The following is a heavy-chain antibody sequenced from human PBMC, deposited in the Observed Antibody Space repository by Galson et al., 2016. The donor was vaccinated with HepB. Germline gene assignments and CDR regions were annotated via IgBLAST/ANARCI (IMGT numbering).Heavy chain of an antibody. CDR3: ARENYGSGRGHDF. CDR1: GGSINIYY. D-gene: IGHD3-10*01. CDR2: IYYIGSPEYETT. V-gene: IGHV4-31*03. Sequence: TLSLTCTVSGGSINIYYWSWIRQHPGRGLEWLGHIYYIGSPEYETTHYNPSLRCRLIISVDTSKNQFSLKLNSMTAADTAVYYCARENYGSGRGHDFWGQGTLVTVSS. J-gene: IGHJ4*02.